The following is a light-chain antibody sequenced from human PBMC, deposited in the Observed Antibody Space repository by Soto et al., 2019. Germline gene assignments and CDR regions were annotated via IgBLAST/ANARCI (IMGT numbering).Light chain of an antibody. Sequence: ESVLTQSPGTLSLSPGERATLSCRASQSVSSSNLAWYQQKPGRAPRLLIYGASSRATGIPDRLSGSGSGTDFTLTISRLEPEDFAVYYCQQYGRSPYTFGQGTKLDIK. V-gene: IGKV3-20*01. CDR3: QQYGRSPYT. J-gene: IGKJ2*01. CDR1: QSVSSSN. CDR2: GAS.